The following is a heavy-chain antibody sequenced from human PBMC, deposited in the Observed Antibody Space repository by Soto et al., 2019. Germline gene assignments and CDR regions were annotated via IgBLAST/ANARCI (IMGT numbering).Heavy chain of an antibody. D-gene: IGHD7-27*01. CDR2: MYANGRT. CDR3: AKDQSGAADI. Sequence: SETLSLTCTVSGASIRTYSWSWIRQSAGKGLEWIGHMYANGRTNYIPSLKSRITMSVDTSKNQFSLNLKFVTAADTAVYFCAKDQSGAADIWGQGTMVTVSS. CDR1: GASIRTYS. J-gene: IGHJ3*02. V-gene: IGHV4-4*07.